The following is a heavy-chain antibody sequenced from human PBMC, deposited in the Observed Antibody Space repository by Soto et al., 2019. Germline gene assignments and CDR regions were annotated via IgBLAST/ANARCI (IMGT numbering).Heavy chain of an antibody. V-gene: IGHV4-39*01. CDR3: AKVIDGWQLQEYYFDY. CDR1: GGYSNNRSFY. D-gene: IGHD1-1*01. CDR2: IYYSGNT. J-gene: IGHJ4*02. Sequence: EILSLLQSVLGGYSNNRSFYRSLIRQTPGKGLEYIGNIYYSGNTSYNPSLKSRVTISVDASKNQFSLKLNSVTAAVTAIYFCAKVIDGWQLQEYYFDYWGQGTLVTVSS.